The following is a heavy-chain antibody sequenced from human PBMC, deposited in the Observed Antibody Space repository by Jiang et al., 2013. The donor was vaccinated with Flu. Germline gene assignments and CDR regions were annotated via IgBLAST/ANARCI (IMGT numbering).Heavy chain of an antibody. J-gene: IGHJ4*02. CDR1: GFTLSRFP. Sequence: VQLLESGGGLFKPGGSLRLSCAASGFTLSRFPMHWVRQAPGKGLEWVSCITSGGGIIYYADSVKSRFTISRDNDKNTLYLQMKNLRADDTAIYYCVREDTTLTPWGQGTLVHRLL. V-gene: IGHV3-21*05. CDR2: ITSGGGII. CDR3: VREDTTLTP. D-gene: IGHD3-9*01.